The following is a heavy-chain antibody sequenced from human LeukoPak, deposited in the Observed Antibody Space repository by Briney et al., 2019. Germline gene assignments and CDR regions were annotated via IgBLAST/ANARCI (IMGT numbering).Heavy chain of an antibody. CDR3: ARHFLGLLDY. J-gene: IGHJ4*02. CDR2: IYHTGST. V-gene: IGHV4-4*02. Sequence: SETLSLTCGVSGGSISSSNWWRWVRQPPGTGLEWVGEIYHTGSTNYNPSLKSRVTISVDKSKNQFSLKLSSVTAADTAVYYCARHFLGLLDYWGQGTLVTVSS. D-gene: IGHD3-3*02. CDR1: GGSISSSNW.